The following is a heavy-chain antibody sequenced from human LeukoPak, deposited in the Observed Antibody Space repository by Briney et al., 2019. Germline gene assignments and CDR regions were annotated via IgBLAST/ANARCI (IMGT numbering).Heavy chain of an antibody. V-gene: IGHV1-8*01. CDR2: MNPNSGNT. CDR3: ARGGYYGSGSYYELDY. D-gene: IGHD3-10*01. J-gene: IGHJ4*02. Sequence: GASVKVSCKASGYTFTSYDINWVRQATGQGLEWMGWMNPNSGNTGYAQKFQGRVTMTRNTSISTAYMELNSLRSEDTAVYYCARGGYYGSGSYYELDYWGQGTLVTVSS. CDR1: GYTFTSYD.